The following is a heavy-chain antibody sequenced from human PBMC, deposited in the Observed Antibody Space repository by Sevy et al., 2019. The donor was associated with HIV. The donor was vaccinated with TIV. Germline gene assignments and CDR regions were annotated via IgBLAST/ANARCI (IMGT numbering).Heavy chain of an antibody. CDR2: ISWDGGST. J-gene: IGHJ3*02. CDR3: AKAASTTEAFDI. V-gene: IGHV3-43*01. D-gene: IGHD4-17*01. CDR1: GFTFDDYT. Sequence: GGSLRLSCAASGFTFDDYTMHWVRQAPGKGLEWVSLISWDGGSTYYAYSVKGRFTISRDNSKNSLYLQMNSLRTEDTALYYCAKAASTTEAFDIWGQGTMVTVSS.